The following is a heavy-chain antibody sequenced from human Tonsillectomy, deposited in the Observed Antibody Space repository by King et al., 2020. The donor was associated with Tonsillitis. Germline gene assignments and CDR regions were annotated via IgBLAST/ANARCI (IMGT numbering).Heavy chain of an antibody. V-gene: IGHV1-18*01. CDR1: GYTFTSYG. Sequence: QLVESGAEVKKPGASVKVSCKASGYTFTSYGISWVRQAPGQGLEWMGWISAYNGNTNYAQKLQGRVTMTTETSTSTAYMELRSLRSDDTAVYYCARARYYYDSSVYYYYGMDVWGQGTTVTVSS. CDR2: ISAYNGNT. CDR3: ARARYYYDSSVYYYYGMDV. D-gene: IGHD3-22*01. J-gene: IGHJ6*02.